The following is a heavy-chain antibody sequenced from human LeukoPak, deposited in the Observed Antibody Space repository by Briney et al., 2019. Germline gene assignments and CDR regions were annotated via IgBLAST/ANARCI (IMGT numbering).Heavy chain of an antibody. V-gene: IGHV1-2*02. CDR2: INPNSGGT. CDR1: GYTFTSYG. Sequence: ASVKVSCKASGYTFTSYGISWVRQAPGQGLEWMGWINPNSGGTNYAQKFQGRVTMTRDTSISTAYMELSRLRSDDTAVYYCARDRSVKYYFDYWGQGTLVTVSS. J-gene: IGHJ4*02. D-gene: IGHD5/OR15-5a*01. CDR3: ARDRSVKYYFDY.